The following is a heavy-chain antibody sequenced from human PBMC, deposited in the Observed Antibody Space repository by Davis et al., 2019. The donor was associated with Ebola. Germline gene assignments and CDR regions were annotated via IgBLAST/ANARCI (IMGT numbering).Heavy chain of an antibody. CDR3: ARETYYDFWSGYFDYYGMDV. V-gene: IGHV3-7*01. Sequence: PGGSLRLSCAASGFTFSSYWMSWVRQAPGKGLEWVANIKQDGSEKYYVDSVKGRFTISRDNAKNSLYLQMNSLRAEDTAVYYCARETYYDFWSGYFDYYGMDVWGKGTTVTVSS. CDR1: GFTFSSYW. CDR2: IKQDGSEK. D-gene: IGHD3-3*01. J-gene: IGHJ6*04.